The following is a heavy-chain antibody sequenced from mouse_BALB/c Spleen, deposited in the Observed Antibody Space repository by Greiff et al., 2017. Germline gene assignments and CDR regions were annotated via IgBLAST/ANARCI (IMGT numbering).Heavy chain of an antibody. CDR2: IDPENGNT. J-gene: IGHJ3*01. Sequence: VQLKQSGAELVRPGALVKLSCKASGFNIKDYYMHWVKQRPEQGLEWIGWIDPENGNTIYDPKFQGKASITADTSSNTAYLQLSSLTSEDTAVYYCARLDYYGSSSFAYWGQGTLVTVSA. D-gene: IGHD1-1*01. CDR1: GFNIKDYY. V-gene: IGHV14-1*02. CDR3: ARLDYYGSSSFAY.